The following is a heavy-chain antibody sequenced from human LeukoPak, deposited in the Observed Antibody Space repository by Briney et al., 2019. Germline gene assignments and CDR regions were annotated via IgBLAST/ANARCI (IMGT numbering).Heavy chain of an antibody. V-gene: IGHV1-69*05. D-gene: IGHD1-26*01. CDR1: GGTFSSYA. CDR3: ARQGVGATRERYFDY. J-gene: IGHJ4*02. CDR2: IIPIFGTA. Sequence: ASVKVSCKASGGTFSSYAISWVRQAPGQGLEWMGGIIPIFGTANYAQKLQGRVTITTDESTSTAYMELSSLRSEDTAVYYCARQGVGATRERYFDYWGQGTLVTVSS.